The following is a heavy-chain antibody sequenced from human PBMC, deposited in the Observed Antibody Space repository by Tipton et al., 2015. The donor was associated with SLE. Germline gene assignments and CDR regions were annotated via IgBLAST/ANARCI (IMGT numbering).Heavy chain of an antibody. Sequence: TLSLTCAVYGGSFSGYYWSWIRQPPGKGLEWIGEINHSGSTNYNPSLKSRVTISVDTSKNQFSLKLGSVTAADTAVYYCAIGELRFLEWFLMDVWGKGTTVTVSS. CDR3: AIGELRFLEWFLMDV. D-gene: IGHD3-3*01. J-gene: IGHJ6*04. CDR1: GGSFSGYY. V-gene: IGHV4-34*01. CDR2: INHSGST.